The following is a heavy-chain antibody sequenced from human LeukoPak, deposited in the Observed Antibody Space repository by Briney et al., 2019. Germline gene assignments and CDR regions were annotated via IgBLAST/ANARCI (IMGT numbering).Heavy chain of an antibody. V-gene: IGHV3-23*01. J-gene: IGHJ4*02. CDR3: AKAPTYGSSSAFFDY. CDR1: GFTFNNFA. D-gene: IGHD6-6*01. Sequence: GGSLRLSCAASGFTFNNFAMNWVRQAPGKGLEWVSTISASATSSYSADSVKGRFTISRDNSQNTLYLQMDSLRADDTARYYCAKAPTYGSSSAFFDYWGQGTLVTVSS. CDR2: ISASATSS.